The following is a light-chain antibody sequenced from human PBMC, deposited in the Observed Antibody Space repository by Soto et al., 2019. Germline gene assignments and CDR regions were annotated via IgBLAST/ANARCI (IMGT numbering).Light chain of an antibody. V-gene: IGLV1-44*01. CDR3: EAWDDSLYGAV. CDR2: NND. J-gene: IGLJ2*01. Sequence: QSVLTQPPSASGTPGQRVTISCSGSSSNIGANPINWYQQLPGTAPKLLIYNNDQRPSGVPDRFSASKSGTSASLAISGLQSVDEADYYCEAWDDSLYGAVLGGGTKVTVL. CDR1: SSNIGANP.